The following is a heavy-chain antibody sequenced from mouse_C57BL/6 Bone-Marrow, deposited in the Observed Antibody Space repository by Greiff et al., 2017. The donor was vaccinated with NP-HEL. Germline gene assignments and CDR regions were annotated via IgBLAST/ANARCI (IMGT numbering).Heavy chain of an antibody. CDR3: SRDREYYGSSYGFAY. V-gene: IGHV5-4*01. Sequence: EVKLVESGGGLVKPGGSLKLSRAASGFTFSSYAMSWVRQTPEKRLEWVATISGGGSFNYYPDNVKGRFTISRDNAKNNLYLQMNHLKSEDTAMYYCSRDREYYGSSYGFAYWGQGTLVTVSA. CDR2: ISGGGSFN. CDR1: GFTFSSYA. J-gene: IGHJ3*01. D-gene: IGHD1-1*01.